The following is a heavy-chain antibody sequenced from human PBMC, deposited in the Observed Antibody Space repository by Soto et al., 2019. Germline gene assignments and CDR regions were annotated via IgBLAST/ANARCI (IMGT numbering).Heavy chain of an antibody. Sequence: QEHLVESGGGVVQPGRSLRLSCVASGFIFSGFDMHWVRKAPGKGLEWVSHIWYDGSNKYYADSVKGRFTSSRDNSKNTLYLQMNSLRAEDTAVYFCARGGEYNWKYAFDIWGQGTMVAVSS. CDR2: IWYDGSNK. J-gene: IGHJ3*02. CDR1: GFIFSGFD. D-gene: IGHD1-7*01. CDR3: ARGGEYNWKYAFDI. V-gene: IGHV3-33*01.